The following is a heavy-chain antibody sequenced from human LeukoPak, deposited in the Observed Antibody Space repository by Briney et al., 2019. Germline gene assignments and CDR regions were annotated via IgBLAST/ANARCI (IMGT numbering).Heavy chain of an antibody. CDR2: IHYSGIT. D-gene: IGHD4/OR15-4a*01. V-gene: IGHV4-28*01. J-gene: IGHJ5*02. CDR3: ARKPNAVYWFDP. Sequence: SETLSLTCAVSGYSISSDNWWGWIRQPPGKGLEWIGYIHYSGITYYSPSRKRRVTLSVDTSKNQFSMRLSSVTAVDTAVYYCARKPNAVYWFDPWGQGTLVTVSS. CDR1: GYSISSDNW.